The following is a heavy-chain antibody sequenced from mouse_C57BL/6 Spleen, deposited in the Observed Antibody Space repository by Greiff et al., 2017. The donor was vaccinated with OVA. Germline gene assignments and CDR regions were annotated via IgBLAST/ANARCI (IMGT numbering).Heavy chain of an antibody. V-gene: IGHV1-82*01. D-gene: IGHD2-1*01. CDR3: AVYYGNYGWFAY. CDR2: IYPGDGDT. J-gene: IGHJ3*01. Sequence: QVQLKQSGPELVKPGASVKISCKASGYAFSSSWMNWVKQRPGKGLEWIGRIYPGDGDTNYNGKFKGKATLTADKSSSTAYMQLSSLTSEDSAVYFCAVYYGNYGWFAYWGQGTLVTVSA. CDR1: GYAFSSSW.